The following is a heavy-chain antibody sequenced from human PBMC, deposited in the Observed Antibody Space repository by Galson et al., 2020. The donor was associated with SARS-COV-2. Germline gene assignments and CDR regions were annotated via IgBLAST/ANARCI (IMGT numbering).Heavy chain of an antibody. V-gene: IGHV5-51*01. J-gene: IGHJ4*02. CDR1: GYSFTSYW. Sequence: GESLKISCKGSGYSFTSYWIGWVRQMPGKGLEWMGIIYPGDSDTRYSPSFQGQVTISADKSISTAYLQWSSLKASDTAMYYCARGCGGDCYPPYYFDYWGQGTLVTVSS. D-gene: IGHD2-21*02. CDR2: IYPGDSDT. CDR3: ARGCGGDCYPPYYFDY.